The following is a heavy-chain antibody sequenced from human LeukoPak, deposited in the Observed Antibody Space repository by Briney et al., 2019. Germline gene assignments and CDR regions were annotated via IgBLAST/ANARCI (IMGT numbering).Heavy chain of an antibody. J-gene: IGHJ6*02. V-gene: IGHV4-34*01. D-gene: IGHD2-15*01. CDR2: INHSGST. CDR3: ARAVGYYYYGMDV. CDR1: GGSFSGYY. Sequence: SETLSLTCAVYGGSFSGYYWSWIRQPPGKGLEWIGEINHSGSTNYNPSLKGRVTISVDTPKNQFSLKLSSVTAADTAVYYCARAVGYYYYGMDVWGQGTTVTVSS.